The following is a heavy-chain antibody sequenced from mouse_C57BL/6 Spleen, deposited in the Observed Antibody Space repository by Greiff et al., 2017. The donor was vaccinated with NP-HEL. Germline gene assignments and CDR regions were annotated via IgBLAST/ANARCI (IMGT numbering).Heavy chain of an antibody. CDR1: GYSITSGYY. V-gene: IGHV3-6*01. D-gene: IGHD1-1*01. CDR2: ISYDGSN. J-gene: IGHJ3*01. Sequence: EVKLMESGPGLVKPSQSLSLTCSVTGYSITSGYYWNWIRQFPGNKLEWVGYISYDGSNNYNPSLKNRISITRDTSKNQFFLKLNSVTTEDTATYYCASYGSSYEFAYWGQGTLVTVSA. CDR3: ASYGSSYEFAY.